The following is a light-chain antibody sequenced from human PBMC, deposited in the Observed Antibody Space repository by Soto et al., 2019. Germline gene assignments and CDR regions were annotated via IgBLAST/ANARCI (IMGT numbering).Light chain of an antibody. Sequence: DIQMTQSPSSLSASVGDRVIITCRASQSVSSDLNWYQQKAGKPPKLLIFAASSLQSGVPSRFSGSGSGTHFTLTISNLQPEDFATYYCQQGHSTPYTFGQGTKVDI. CDR2: AAS. CDR3: QQGHSTPYT. J-gene: IGKJ2*01. V-gene: IGKV1-39*01. CDR1: QSVSSD.